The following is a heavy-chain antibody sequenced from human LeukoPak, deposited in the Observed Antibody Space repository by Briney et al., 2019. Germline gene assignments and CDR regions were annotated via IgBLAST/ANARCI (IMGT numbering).Heavy chain of an antibody. CDR1: GGSISSYY. CDR2: IYYSGST. Sequence: KPSETLSLTCTVSGGSISSYYWSWIRQPPGKGLEWIGYIYYSGSTNYNPSLKSRVTISVDTSKNQFSLKLSSVTAADTAVYYCATLPLTDYGDYQVDYWGQGTLVTVSS. V-gene: IGHV4-59*08. J-gene: IGHJ4*02. D-gene: IGHD4-17*01. CDR3: ATLPLTDYGDYQVDY.